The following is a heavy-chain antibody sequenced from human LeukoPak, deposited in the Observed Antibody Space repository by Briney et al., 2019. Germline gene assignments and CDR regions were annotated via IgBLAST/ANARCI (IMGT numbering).Heavy chain of an antibody. J-gene: IGHJ4*02. CDR1: GFTFSSYG. Sequence: GGSLRLSCAASGFTFSSYGMSWVRQAPGKGLEWVSAISGSGGSTYYADSVKGRFTISRDNSKNTLYLQMNSLRAEDTSVYYCAKDRVLRYFDWLFDLDYWGQGTLVTVSS. CDR3: AKDRVLRYFDWLFDLDY. D-gene: IGHD3-9*01. V-gene: IGHV3-23*01. CDR2: ISGSGGST.